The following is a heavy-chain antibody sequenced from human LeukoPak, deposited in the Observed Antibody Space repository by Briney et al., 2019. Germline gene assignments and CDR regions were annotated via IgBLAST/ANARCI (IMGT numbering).Heavy chain of an antibody. Sequence: AGSLPLSCAASEFTVSSNYMSWVRQAPGKGLEWVSVIYSGGSTSYADSVKGRFTISRDNSKNTLYLQMNSLRAEDTAVYYCATLYGGNRDYWGQGTLVTVSS. CDR3: ATLYGGNRDY. CDR1: EFTVSSNY. J-gene: IGHJ4*02. D-gene: IGHD4-23*01. CDR2: IYSGGST. V-gene: IGHV3-53*01.